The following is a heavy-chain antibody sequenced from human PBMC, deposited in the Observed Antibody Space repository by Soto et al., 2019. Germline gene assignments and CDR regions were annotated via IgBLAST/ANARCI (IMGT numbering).Heavy chain of an antibody. Sequence: QVQLVQSGAEVKKPGASVRVSCKASGYTFTNYYMHWVRQAPGEGLEWMGMIDPSGGSTTYAQKFQGRVTMTGASSTSTVYMELSSLRSGDTAVYFCARAVGSLRVNDYWGQGTLVTVSS. J-gene: IGHJ4*02. D-gene: IGHD1-26*01. CDR3: ARAVGSLRVNDY. V-gene: IGHV1-46*03. CDR2: IDPSGGST. CDR1: GYTFTNYY.